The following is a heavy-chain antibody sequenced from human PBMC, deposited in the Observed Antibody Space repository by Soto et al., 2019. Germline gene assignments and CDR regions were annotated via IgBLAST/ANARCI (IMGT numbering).Heavy chain of an antibody. J-gene: IGHJ5*02. V-gene: IGHV4-59*01. CDR3: ARFSPPRKSYDSNPGWFDP. Sequence: SETRSHTYSGSGGYLNRYYWTWIRQSPGKGLEWIGYVSSTGSTNYNPSLKSRLTMSLDTSTNEVSLSLTSVTAADAAVYFCARFSPPRKSYDSNPGWFDPWGQGIMVT. CDR2: VSSTGST. CDR1: GGYLNRYY. D-gene: IGHD3-22*01.